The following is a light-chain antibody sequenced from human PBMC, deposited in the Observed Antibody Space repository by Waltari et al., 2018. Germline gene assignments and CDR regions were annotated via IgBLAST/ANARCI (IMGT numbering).Light chain of an antibody. CDR2: GAS. CDR3: QRYGHLPGFT. J-gene: IGKJ4*01. V-gene: IGKV3-20*01. CDR1: RSLTSNY. Sequence: EVVLTQSPGTLSLSPGERAPLSCRASRSLTSNYLAWYQHNPGQAPRLPIYGASTRATGIPDRFSGSGSGTDFTLTISRLEPEDFAVYYCQRYGHLPGFTFGGGTKVEIK.